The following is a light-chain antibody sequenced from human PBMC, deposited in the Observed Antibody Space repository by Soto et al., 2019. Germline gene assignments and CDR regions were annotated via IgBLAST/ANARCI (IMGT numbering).Light chain of an antibody. V-gene: IGKV3-20*01. Sequence: EILLTQSPGTLSLSPGERATLSCRASQSVSSSYLAWYQQKPGQAPRLLIYGASSRATGIPDRFSGSGSGTDFTLTISRLEPEDFAVYYCQQYGSSPPQTFGQGTKV. CDR3: QQYGSSPPQT. J-gene: IGKJ1*01. CDR1: QSVSSSY. CDR2: GAS.